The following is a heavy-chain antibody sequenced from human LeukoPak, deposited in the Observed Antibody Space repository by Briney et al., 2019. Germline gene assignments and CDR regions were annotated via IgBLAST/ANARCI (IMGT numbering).Heavy chain of an antibody. CDR3: AQGRTGNSYSPLDL. CDR2: VNDNGAST. Sequence: GGSLRLSCVASRFSFSSCAMSWVRQAPGKGLEWVSGVNDNGASTYYADSVKGRFTISRDNSKNTLYLQLNSARVEDAAIYYCAQGRTGNSYSPLDLWGQGTMVTVSS. V-gene: IGHV3-23*01. CDR1: RFSFSSCA. J-gene: IGHJ3*01. D-gene: IGHD7-27*01.